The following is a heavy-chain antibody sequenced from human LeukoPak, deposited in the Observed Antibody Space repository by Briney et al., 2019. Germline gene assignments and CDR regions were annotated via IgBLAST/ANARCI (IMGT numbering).Heavy chain of an antibody. Sequence: GGSLRLSCTTSGFTFSSSSMNWVRQAPGKGLEWVSYISSSGSTIYYADSVKGRFTISRDNAKNSLFLQMNSLRDEDTAVYYCAGYFQHWGQGTLVTVSS. J-gene: IGHJ1*01. CDR1: GFTFSSSS. V-gene: IGHV3-48*02. CDR2: ISSSGSTI. CDR3: AGYFQH.